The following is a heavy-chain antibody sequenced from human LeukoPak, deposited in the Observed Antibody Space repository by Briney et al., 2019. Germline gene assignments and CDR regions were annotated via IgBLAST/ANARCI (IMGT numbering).Heavy chain of an antibody. CDR3: ARASGVGDSYANSDY. CDR2: IYYSGST. V-gene: IGHV4-59*01. D-gene: IGHD2-2*01. CDR1: GGFISSYY. J-gene: IGHJ4*02. Sequence: SETLSLTCTVSGGFISSYYWIWLRQPPGKGLEWIGYIYYSGSTNYHPSLKSRVSISVDTSKNQFSLKLSSVTAADTDVYCSARASGVGDSYANSDYWGQGTLVTVSS.